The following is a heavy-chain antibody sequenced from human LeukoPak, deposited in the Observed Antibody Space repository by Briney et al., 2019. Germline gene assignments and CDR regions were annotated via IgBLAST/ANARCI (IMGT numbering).Heavy chain of an antibody. V-gene: IGHV3-21*01. CDR2: ISSSSSYI. CDR1: GFTFSSYS. J-gene: IGHJ4*02. CDR3: ARVSRIAAAGRSDY. D-gene: IGHD6-13*01. Sequence: GGFLRLSCAASGFTFSSYSMNWVRQAPGKGLEWVSSISSSSSYIYYADSVKGRFTISRDNAENSLYLQMNSLRAEDTAVYYCARVSRIAAAGRSDYWGQGTLVTVSS.